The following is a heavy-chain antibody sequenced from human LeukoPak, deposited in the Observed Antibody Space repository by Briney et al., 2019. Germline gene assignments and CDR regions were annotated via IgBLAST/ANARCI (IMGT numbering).Heavy chain of an antibody. CDR1: GFTFSSYA. Sequence: GGSLRLSCAASGFTFSSYAMNWVRQAPGKGLEWVSSISRGSDHIFYADSMKGRFTISRDNAKDSLYLQMNSLGAEDTAVYYCARPYDTRGYFPDYWGQGTLVTVSS. CDR3: ARPYDTRGYFPDY. J-gene: IGHJ4*02. CDR2: ISRGSDHI. V-gene: IGHV3-21*01. D-gene: IGHD3-22*01.